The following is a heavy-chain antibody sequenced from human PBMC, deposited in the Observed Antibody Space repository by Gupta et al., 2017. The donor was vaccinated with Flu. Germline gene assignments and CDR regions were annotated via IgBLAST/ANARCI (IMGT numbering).Heavy chain of an antibody. CDR3: AREKFCSTASCYRWFDP. CDR2: INPHSRST. CDR1: GYTFTAYY. V-gene: IGHV1-2*06. J-gene: IGHJ5*02. Sequence: QAQLVQSETEVKKPGASVRVSCKASGYTFTAYYIHWVRQAPGQGLEWMGRINPHSRSTNYEQKFQGRVTMTMDTSISTSYMDLNRLRSDDTAVYYGAREKFCSTASCYRWFDPWGQGALVTVSS. D-gene: IGHD2-2*02.